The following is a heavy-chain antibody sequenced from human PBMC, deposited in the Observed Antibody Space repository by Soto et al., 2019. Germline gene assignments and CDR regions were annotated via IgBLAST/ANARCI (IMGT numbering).Heavy chain of an antibody. CDR1: GFTFSSYA. CDR2: ISGSGGST. Sequence: PGGSLRLSXAASGFTFSSYAMSWVRQAPGKGLEWVSAISGSGGSTYYADSVKGRFTISRDNSKNTLYLQMNSLRAKDTAVYYCAKDRVVGATPVGFDYWGQGTLVTVSS. D-gene: IGHD1-26*01. V-gene: IGHV3-23*01. J-gene: IGHJ4*02. CDR3: AKDRVVGATPVGFDY.